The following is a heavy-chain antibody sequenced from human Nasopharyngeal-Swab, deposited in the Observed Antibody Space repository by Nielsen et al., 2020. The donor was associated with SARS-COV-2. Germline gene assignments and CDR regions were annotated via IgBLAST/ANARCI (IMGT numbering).Heavy chain of an antibody. CDR1: GFTFDDYG. V-gene: IGHV3-20*04. Sequence: GESLKISCAASGFTFDDYGMSWVRQALGKGLEWVSGINWNGGSTGYADSVKGRFTISRDNAKNSLYLQMNSLRAEDTALYYCARDGGDYYGSGSYDYYFDYWGQGTLVTVSS. J-gene: IGHJ4*02. CDR2: INWNGGST. CDR3: ARDGGDYYGSGSYDYYFDY. D-gene: IGHD3-10*01.